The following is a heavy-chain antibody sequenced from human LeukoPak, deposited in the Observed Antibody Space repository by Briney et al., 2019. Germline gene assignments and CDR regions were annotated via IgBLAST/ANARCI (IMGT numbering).Heavy chain of an antibody. V-gene: IGHV3-33*01. Sequence: GGSLRLSCAASGFTLSSYGMHWVRQAPGKGLEWVAVIWYDGSNKYYADSVKGRFTISRDNSKNTLYLQMNSLRAEDAAVYYCARDFTDILTGYPRYYFDYWGQGTLVTVSS. CDR2: IWYDGSNK. CDR3: ARDFTDILTGYPRYYFDY. D-gene: IGHD3-9*01. CDR1: GFTLSSYG. J-gene: IGHJ4*02.